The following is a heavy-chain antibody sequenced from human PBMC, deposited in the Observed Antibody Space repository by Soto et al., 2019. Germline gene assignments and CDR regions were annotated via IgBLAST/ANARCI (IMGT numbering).Heavy chain of an antibody. D-gene: IGHD2-15*01. CDR3: AKDRSRRIKAAFDI. CDR2: ISWNSGSI. J-gene: IGHJ3*02. V-gene: IGHV3-9*01. CDR1: GFTFDDYA. Sequence: QSGGSLRLSCAASGFTFDDYAVHWVRQAPGKGLEWVSGISWNSGSIGYADSVKGRFTISRDNAKNSLYLQMNSLSAEDTALYYCAKDRSRRIKAAFDIWGQGTMVTVSS.